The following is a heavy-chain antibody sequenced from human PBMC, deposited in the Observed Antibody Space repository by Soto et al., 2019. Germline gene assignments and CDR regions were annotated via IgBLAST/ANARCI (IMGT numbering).Heavy chain of an antibody. V-gene: IGHV4-31*03. J-gene: IGHJ4*02. CDR2: IYYSGST. D-gene: IGHD1-20*01. Sequence: PSETLSLTCTVSCGSISSGGYYWSWIRQHPGKGLEWIGYIYYSGSTYYNPSLKSRVTISVDTSKDQFSLKLSSVTAEDTAVYYCARDRPNNSRVPWYWGQGTLVTVSS. CDR3: ARDRPNNSRVPWY. CDR1: CGSISSGGYY.